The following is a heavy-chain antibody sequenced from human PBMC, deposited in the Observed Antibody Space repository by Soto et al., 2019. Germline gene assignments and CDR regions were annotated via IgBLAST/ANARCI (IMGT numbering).Heavy chain of an antibody. Sequence: SVEVSCKASGYTFTSYYRHWVRQAPGQGLEWMGIINPSGGSTSYAQKFQGRVTMTRDTSTSTVYMELSSLRSEDTAVYYCARDGGSITIFGVVIIGWFDPWGQGTLVTVSS. CDR1: GYTFTSYY. D-gene: IGHD3-3*01. CDR2: INPSGGST. J-gene: IGHJ5*02. CDR3: ARDGGSITIFGVVIIGWFDP. V-gene: IGHV1-46*01.